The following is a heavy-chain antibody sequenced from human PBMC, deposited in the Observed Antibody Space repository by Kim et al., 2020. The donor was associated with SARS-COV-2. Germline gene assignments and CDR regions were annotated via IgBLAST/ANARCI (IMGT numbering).Heavy chain of an antibody. J-gene: IGHJ4*02. V-gene: IGHV3-30-3*01. CDR2: ISYDGDTK. CDR3: TRSSGYYIGLEY. Sequence: GGSLRLSCAASGFTFRTYTMHWVRQAPGKGLEWVAFISYDGDTKYYADSVTGRFTISRDNSKNTLYLQMNSLRAEDMAMYYCTRSSGYYIGLEYWGQGTPVTVSS. CDR1: GFTFRTYT. D-gene: IGHD3-22*01.